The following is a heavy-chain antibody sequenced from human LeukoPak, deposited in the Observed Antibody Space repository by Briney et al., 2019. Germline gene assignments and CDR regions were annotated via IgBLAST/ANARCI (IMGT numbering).Heavy chain of an antibody. CDR1: GGSISSYY. V-gene: IGHV4-34*01. CDR2: INRSGST. Sequence: SETLSLTCTVSGGSISSYYWSWIRQPPGKGLEWIGEINRSGSTNYNPSLKSRVTISVDTSKNQFSLKLSSVTAADTAVYYCARLRYSSGWKDYWGQGTLVTVSS. J-gene: IGHJ4*02. CDR3: ARLRYSSGWKDY. D-gene: IGHD6-19*01.